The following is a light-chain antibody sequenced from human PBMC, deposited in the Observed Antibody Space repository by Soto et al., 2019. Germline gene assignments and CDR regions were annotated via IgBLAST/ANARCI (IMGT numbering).Light chain of an antibody. CDR1: QSVSNI. V-gene: IGKV3-15*01. CDR3: QQYNDWPRT. J-gene: IGKJ1*01. Sequence: EIVMTQSPATLSVSPGERATLSCRASQSVSNILAWYQQKPGQAPRLLIYGASTRATGVPARFSGSGSGTEFTLPISSLQSEDLAVYYCQQYNDWPRTFGQGTKVEIK. CDR2: GAS.